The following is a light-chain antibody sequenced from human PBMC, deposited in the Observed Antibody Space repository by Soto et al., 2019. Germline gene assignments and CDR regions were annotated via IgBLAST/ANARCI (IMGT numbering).Light chain of an antibody. CDR1: SSDVGGYDY. Sequence: QSVLTQPASVSGSPGQSITISCTGTSSDVGGYDYVSWYQQRPGKVPKLLIYEVTNRPSGVSDRFSGSTSVNSASLTISGLQADDEADYYCCLYIGATTYVFGTGTKVTVL. J-gene: IGLJ1*01. CDR3: CLYIGATTYV. V-gene: IGLV2-14*01. CDR2: EVT.